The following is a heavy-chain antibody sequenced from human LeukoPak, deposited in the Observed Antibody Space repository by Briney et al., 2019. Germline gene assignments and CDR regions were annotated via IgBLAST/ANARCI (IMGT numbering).Heavy chain of an antibody. CDR1: GYTFNDYW. Sequence: GESLKISCKGLGYTFNDYWIGWVRQMPGKGLEWMGITYRDDSNTKYSPSVQGQVTISADKSISTAYLQWSSLKASDTAMYYCARSTPRGYGAFDIWGRGTRVTVSS. CDR3: ARSTPRGYGAFDI. V-gene: IGHV5-51*01. D-gene: IGHD2-15*01. CDR2: TYRDDSNT. J-gene: IGHJ3*02.